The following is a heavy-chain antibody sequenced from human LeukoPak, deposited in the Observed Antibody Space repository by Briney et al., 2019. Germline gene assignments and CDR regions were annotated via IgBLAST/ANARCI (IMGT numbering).Heavy chain of an antibody. CDR2: INPNSGGT. D-gene: IGHD6-19*01. Sequence: ASVKVSCKASGGTFSSYAISWVRQAPGQGLEWMGRINPNSGGTNCAQKFQGRVTMTRDTSISTAYMELSRLRSDDTAVYYCAALRARVAGSFDYWGQGTLVTVSS. CDR3: AALRARVAGSFDY. J-gene: IGHJ4*02. CDR1: GGTFSSYA. V-gene: IGHV1-2*06.